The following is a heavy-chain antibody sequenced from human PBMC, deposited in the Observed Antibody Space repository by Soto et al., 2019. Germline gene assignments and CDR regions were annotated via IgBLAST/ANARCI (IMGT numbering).Heavy chain of an antibody. CDR2: ISYDGSNK. CDR1: GFTFSSYG. Sequence: GGSLRLSCAASGFTFSSYGMHWIGQAPGKGLEWVAVISYDGSNKYYADSVKGRFTISRDNSKNTLYLQMNSLRAEDTAVYYCARTPALYYFDYWGQGTLVTVSS. J-gene: IGHJ4*02. CDR3: ARTPALYYFDY. V-gene: IGHV3-30-3*01.